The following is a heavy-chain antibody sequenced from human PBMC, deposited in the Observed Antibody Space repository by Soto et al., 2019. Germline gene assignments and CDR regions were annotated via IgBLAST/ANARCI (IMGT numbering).Heavy chain of an antibody. J-gene: IGHJ4*02. CDR3: ATWRGSSWFDY. Sequence: AALKISCKACGFTFSSYSLGWVRHMPGKGLQWMGNIFASDSSAKYSPSFVGQVTISVYRSINTAYLQWSSLKASDTAIYYCATWRGSSWFDYWGPGTLVTVSS. CDR2: IFASDSSA. V-gene: IGHV5-51*01. CDR1: GFTFSSYS. D-gene: IGHD2-2*01.